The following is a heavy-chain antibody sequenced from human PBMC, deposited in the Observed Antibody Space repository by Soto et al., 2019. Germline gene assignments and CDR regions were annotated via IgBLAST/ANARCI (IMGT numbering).Heavy chain of an antibody. CDR1: GFTFSNAW. D-gene: IGHD6-19*01. V-gene: IGHV3-15*01. Sequence: GGSLRLSCAASGFTFSNAWMSWVRQAPGKGLEWVGRIKSKTDGGTTDYAAPVKGRFTISRDDSKNTLYLQMNSLKTEDTAVYYCTTISSPYSSGWGPDYWGQGTLVTVSS. J-gene: IGHJ4*02. CDR2: IKSKTDGGTT. CDR3: TTISSPYSSGWGPDY.